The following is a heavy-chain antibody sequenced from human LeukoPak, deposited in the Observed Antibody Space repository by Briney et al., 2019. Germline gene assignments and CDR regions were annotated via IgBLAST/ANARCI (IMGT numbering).Heavy chain of an antibody. V-gene: IGHV3-30*02. J-gene: IGHJ4*02. D-gene: IGHD2-2*01. CDR1: GFTFSSYG. CDR3: AKSRSSSNSPLSLDY. Sequence: GGSLRLXCAASGFTFSSYGMHWVRQAPGKGLEWVAFIPYDRNNKFYADSVKGRFTISRDNSKNTLYLQMNSLRPDDTAVYYCAKSRSSSNSPLSLDYWGQGTLVTVSS. CDR2: IPYDRNNK.